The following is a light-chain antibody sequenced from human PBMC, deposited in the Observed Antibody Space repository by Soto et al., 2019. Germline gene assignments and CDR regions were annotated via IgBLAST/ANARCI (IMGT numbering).Light chain of an antibody. CDR2: DTS. Sequence: EIVMTQSPATLSLSPGERATLSCRASQTIDNTLAWYQQKPGQAPRLLIYDTSTRATGIPARFSGSGSGTEFTLTISSLQSEDFAVYYCQQYNNWPPITFGQGTRLEIK. CDR1: QTIDNT. J-gene: IGKJ5*01. V-gene: IGKV3-15*01. CDR3: QQYNNWPPIT.